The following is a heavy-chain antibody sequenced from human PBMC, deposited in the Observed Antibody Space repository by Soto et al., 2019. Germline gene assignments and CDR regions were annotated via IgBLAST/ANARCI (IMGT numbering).Heavy chain of an antibody. J-gene: IGHJ4*02. Sequence: GGSLRLSCAASGFSFSTYAMNWVSQAPGKGLEWVSYITSSSSAIYYADSVRGRFTVSRDNAKNSLYLQMNSLRDEDTAVYYCGGGFWHDYWGRGTLVNVSS. V-gene: IGHV3-48*02. CDR1: GFSFSTYA. CDR2: ITSSSSAI. D-gene: IGHD3-3*01. CDR3: GGGFWHDY.